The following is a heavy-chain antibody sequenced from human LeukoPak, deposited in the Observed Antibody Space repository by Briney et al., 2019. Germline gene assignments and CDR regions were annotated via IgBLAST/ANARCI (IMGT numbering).Heavy chain of an antibody. CDR2: INHSGST. CDR3: ARSGDFWSPNWFDP. Sequence: SETLSLTCAVYGGSFSGSYWSWIRQPPGKGLEWIGEINHSGSTNYNPSLKSRVTISVDTSKNQFSLKLSSVTAADTAVYYCARSGDFWSPNWFDPWGQGTLVTVSS. D-gene: IGHD3-3*01. V-gene: IGHV4-34*01. CDR1: GGSFSGSY. J-gene: IGHJ5*02.